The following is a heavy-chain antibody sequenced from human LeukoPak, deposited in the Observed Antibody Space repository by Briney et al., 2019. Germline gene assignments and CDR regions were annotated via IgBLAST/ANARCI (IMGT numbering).Heavy chain of an antibody. CDR3: TTGPCYGYEW. J-gene: IGHJ4*02. Sequence: GGSLRLSCAASGMTFSHRWMHWIRQAPGKGLVWVSLIKNDGRTTIYADSVKGRFTISRDNGKSTLYLQMNSLRAEDTGIYYCTTGPCYGYEWWGQGTVVTASS. CDR2: IKNDGRTT. D-gene: IGHD3-16*01. V-gene: IGHV3-74*01. CDR1: GMTFSHRW.